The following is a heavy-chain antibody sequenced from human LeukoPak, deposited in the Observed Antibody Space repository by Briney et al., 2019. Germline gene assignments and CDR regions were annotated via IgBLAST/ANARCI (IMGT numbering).Heavy chain of an antibody. CDR3: AREMGVVTAHGIDV. J-gene: IGHJ6*02. V-gene: IGHV4-39*02. CDR2: IYYSGST. CDR1: GGSISSISSNNYH. D-gene: IGHD4-23*01. Sequence: SETLSLTCIVSGGSISSISSNNYHWGWIRQPPGKGLEWIGSIYYSGSTYYNPSLKSRVTISGDTSKNQFSLKLSSVTAADTALYYCAREMGVVTAHGIDVWGQGTTVTVSS.